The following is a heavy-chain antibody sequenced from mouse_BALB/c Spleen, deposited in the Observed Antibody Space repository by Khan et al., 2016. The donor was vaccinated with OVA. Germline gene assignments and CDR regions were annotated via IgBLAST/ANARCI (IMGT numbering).Heavy chain of an antibody. CDR1: GYAFTTYY. CDR2: IYPGNVNT. J-gene: IGHJ4*01. CDR3: ARDDYFVGDAMDY. Sequence: QVQLKESGPELVKPGASVRISCKASGYAFTTYYIHWVKQRPGQGLEWIGWIYPGNVNTKYNEKFKGKATLTADKSSSTVYMQLISLTSEDSAVYFGARDDYFVGDAMDYWGQGTSVTVSS. V-gene: IGHV1S56*01. D-gene: IGHD2-4*01.